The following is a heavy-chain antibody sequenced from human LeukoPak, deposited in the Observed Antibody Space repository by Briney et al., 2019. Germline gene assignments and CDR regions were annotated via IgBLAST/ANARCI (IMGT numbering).Heavy chain of an antibody. CDR1: GYTFTSYD. CDR2: MNPNSGNT. Sequence: ASVKVSCKASGYTFTSYDINWVRQATGQGLQWMGWMNPNSGNTGYEQKFQGRVTMTRNTSIRTAYKELSSLRTADKAVYYCARSFSWFGGLFVFYFDYWGQGTLVTVSS. V-gene: IGHV1-8*01. D-gene: IGHD3-10*01. CDR3: ARSFSWFGGLFVFYFDY. J-gene: IGHJ4*02.